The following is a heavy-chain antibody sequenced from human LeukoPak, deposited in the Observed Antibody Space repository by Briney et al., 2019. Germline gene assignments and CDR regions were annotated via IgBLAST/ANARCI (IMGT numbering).Heavy chain of an antibody. CDR2: ISYDGSNK. D-gene: IGHD2-15*01. Sequence: GGSLRLSCAASGFTFSSYAMHWVRQAPGKGLEGVTLISYDGSNKYCADSVKGRFTISRDNSENTLYLQMNSLRAEDTAVYYCARRFCSGGSCFSAYYSYYDMDVWGQGTTVTVSS. CDR3: ARRFCSGGSCFSAYYSYYDMDV. J-gene: IGHJ6*02. V-gene: IGHV3-30-3*01. CDR1: GFTFSSYA.